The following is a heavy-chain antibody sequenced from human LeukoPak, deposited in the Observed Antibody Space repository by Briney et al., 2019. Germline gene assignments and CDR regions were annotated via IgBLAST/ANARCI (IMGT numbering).Heavy chain of an antibody. D-gene: IGHD5-18*01. Sequence: ASVKVSCKASGYAFTGYYMHWVRQAPGQGLEWMGRINPNSGGTNYAQKFQGRVTMTRDTSISTAYMELSRLRSDDTAVYYCARDSEWKHIDYWGQGTLVTVSS. CDR2: INPNSGGT. V-gene: IGHV1-2*06. CDR3: ARDSEWKHIDY. J-gene: IGHJ4*02. CDR1: GYAFTGYY.